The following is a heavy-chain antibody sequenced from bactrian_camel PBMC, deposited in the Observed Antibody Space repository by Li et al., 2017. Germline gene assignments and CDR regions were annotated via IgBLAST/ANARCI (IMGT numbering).Heavy chain of an antibody. J-gene: IGHJ6*01. CDR1: GYTSNLCS. CDR2: SVGMSS. Sequence: EVQLVESGGGSVQAGGSLRLSCAASGYTSNLCSMGWFRQAPGKEREGVAASVGMSSYYADSVRGRFTVSLDNGKNTLYLRMNDLKAEDTALYYCASNHPRRMTAMELIGNAPGIPFDYRGQGTQVTVS. D-gene: IGHD3*01. V-gene: IGHV3S67*01. CDR3: ASNHPRRMTAMELIGNAPGIPFDY.